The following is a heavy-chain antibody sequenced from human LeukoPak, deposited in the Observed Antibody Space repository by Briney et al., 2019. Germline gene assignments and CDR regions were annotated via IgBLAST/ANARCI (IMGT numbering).Heavy chain of an antibody. CDR2: ISGSGGST. CDR1: GITFNSYT. CDR3: AKRRGLELLYYYYMDV. V-gene: IGHV3-23*01. J-gene: IGHJ6*03. D-gene: IGHD1-7*01. Sequence: PGGSLRLSCAASGITFNSYTMNWVRQAPGKGLEWVSAISGSGGSTYYADSVKGRFTISRDNSKNTLYLQMNSLRAEDTAVYYCAKRRGLELLYYYYMDVWGKGTTVTVSS.